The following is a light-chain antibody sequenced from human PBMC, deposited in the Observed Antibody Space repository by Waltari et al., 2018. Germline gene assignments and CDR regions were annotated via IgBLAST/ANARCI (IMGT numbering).Light chain of an antibody. CDR3: QLYASSLYT. V-gene: IGKV3-20*01. CDR1: QSLRNTY. J-gene: IGKJ2*01. CDR2: GAS. Sequence: EIVLTQSPGSLSLYPGDRATLSCRTSQSLRNTYLAWYQQKPGQAPRLLIYGASNRATGIPDRFSGSGSGTDFTLTISTLEPEDFAVYYCQLYASSLYTFGQGTKLEIK.